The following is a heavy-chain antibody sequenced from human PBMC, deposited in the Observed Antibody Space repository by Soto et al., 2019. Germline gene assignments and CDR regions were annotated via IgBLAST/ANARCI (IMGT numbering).Heavy chain of an antibody. Sequence: GGSLRLSCAASGFTFSGSAMHWVRQASGKGLEWFGRIRSKANGNATAYLASVKGRFTISRDDSKNTAYLQMNSLKTEDTAVYYCTRHPSLGQQLTDFDYWGQGTLVTVSS. D-gene: IGHD6-13*01. J-gene: IGHJ4*02. CDR2: IRSKANGNAT. V-gene: IGHV3-73*01. CDR1: GFTFSGSA. CDR3: TRHPSLGQQLTDFDY.